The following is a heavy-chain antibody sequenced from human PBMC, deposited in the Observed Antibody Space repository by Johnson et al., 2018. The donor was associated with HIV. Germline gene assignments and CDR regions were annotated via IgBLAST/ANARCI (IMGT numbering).Heavy chain of an antibody. J-gene: IGHJ3*02. D-gene: IGHD1-26*01. V-gene: IGHV3-15*01. CDR1: GFTFSNAW. CDR2: MKSRTDGGTT. CDR3: TTDVPGGPYYNAFDI. Sequence: EVQLVESGGGLVKPGGSLRLSCAASGFTFSNAWMSWVRQAPGKGLEWVGRMKSRTDGGTTDYAAPVKGRFTISRDDSKNTLYLQMNSLKTEDTALYYCTTDVPGGPYYNAFDIWGQGTMVTVSS.